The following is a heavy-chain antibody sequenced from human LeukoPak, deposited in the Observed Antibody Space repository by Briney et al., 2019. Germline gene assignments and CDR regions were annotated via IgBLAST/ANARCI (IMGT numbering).Heavy chain of an antibody. V-gene: IGHV3-21*01. D-gene: IGHD6-19*01. Sequence: PGGSLRLSCAASGFTFSSYWMSWVRQAPGKGLEWVSAISGSGGSTYYADSVKDRFTISRDNAKNSLYLQMNSLRAEDTAVYYCARMYSSGPSGYWGQGTLVTVSS. CDR2: ISGSGGST. CDR3: ARMYSSGPSGY. J-gene: IGHJ4*02. CDR1: GFTFSSYW.